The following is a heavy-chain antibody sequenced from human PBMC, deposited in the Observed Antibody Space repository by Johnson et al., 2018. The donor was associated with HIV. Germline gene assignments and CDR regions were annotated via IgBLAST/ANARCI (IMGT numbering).Heavy chain of an antibody. V-gene: IGHV3-NL1*01. CDR1: GFTFISYW. CDR2: ISWDGGST. CDR3: ARDRSENAFDI. Sequence: QVQLVESGGGLVQPGGSLRLSCAASGFTFISYWMHWVRQAPGKGLEWVSLISWDGGSTYYADSVKGRFTISRDNSKNTLYLQMNSLRAEDTAVYYCARDRSENAFDIWGQGTMVTVSS. J-gene: IGHJ3*02.